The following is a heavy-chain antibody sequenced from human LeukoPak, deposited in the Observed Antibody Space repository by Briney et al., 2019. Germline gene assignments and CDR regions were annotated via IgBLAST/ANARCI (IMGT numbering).Heavy chain of an antibody. CDR2: INPNSGGT. CDR3: ARGLEAQLVLFNI. D-gene: IGHD6-13*01. Sequence: ASVKVSCKASGGTFSSYAISWVRQAPGQGLEWMGWINPNSGGTNYAQKFQGRVTMTRDTSISTAYMELSRLRSDDTAVYYCARGLEAQLVLFNIWGQGTLVTVSS. CDR1: GGTFSSYA. V-gene: IGHV1-2*02. J-gene: IGHJ4*02.